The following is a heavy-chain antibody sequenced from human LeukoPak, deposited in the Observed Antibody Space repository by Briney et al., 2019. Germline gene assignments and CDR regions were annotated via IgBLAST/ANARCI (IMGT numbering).Heavy chain of an antibody. CDR1: GYTLTELS. V-gene: IGHV1-24*01. Sequence: ASVKVSCKVSGYTLTELSMHWVRQAPGKGLEWMGGFDPEDGETIYAQKLQGRVTMTTDTSTSTAYMELRSLRSDDTAVYYCARDLGLGGGFDPWGQGTLVTVSS. CDR2: FDPEDGET. D-gene: IGHD3-16*01. J-gene: IGHJ5*02. CDR3: ARDLGLGGGFDP.